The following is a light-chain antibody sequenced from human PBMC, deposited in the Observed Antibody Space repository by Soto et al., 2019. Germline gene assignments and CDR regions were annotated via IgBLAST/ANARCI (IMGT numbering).Light chain of an antibody. Sequence: EIVMTQSPDTLSVSPGEGGTLSCRASQSVSRNVAWYQQKPGQAPRLLIYGGSTRVTGIAARFSGSGSGTEFTLTLSSLQSEDFAVYYCQQYNNWPPVRTFGQGTKVEIK. J-gene: IGKJ1*01. CDR3: QQYNNWPPVRT. V-gene: IGKV3-15*01. CDR2: GGS. CDR1: QSVSRN.